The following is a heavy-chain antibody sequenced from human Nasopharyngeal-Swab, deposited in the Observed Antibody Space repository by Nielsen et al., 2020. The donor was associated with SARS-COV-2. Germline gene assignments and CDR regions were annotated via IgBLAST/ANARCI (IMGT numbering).Heavy chain of an antibody. D-gene: IGHD6-19*01. V-gene: IGHV3-48*01. J-gene: IGHJ4*02. Sequence: GEYLKISCAASGFTFSSYSMNWVRQAPGKGLEWVSYISSSSSTIYNADSVKGRFTVSRDNARNSLYLQMNSLRAEDTAVYYCARDLTGIAVAGTGYWGQGTLVTVSS. CDR1: GFTFSSYS. CDR3: ARDLTGIAVAGTGY. CDR2: ISSSSSTI.